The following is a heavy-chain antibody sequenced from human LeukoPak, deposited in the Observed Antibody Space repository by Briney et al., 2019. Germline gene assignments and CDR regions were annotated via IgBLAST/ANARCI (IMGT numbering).Heavy chain of an antibody. V-gene: IGHV1-18*01. Sequence: GASVKVSCKASGYTFTSYGISWVRQAPGRGLEGMGWISAYNGNTNYAQKLQGRVTMTTDTSTSTAYMELRSLRSDDTAVYYCARDGAMTTVVSLPTDYWYYYYMDVWGKGTTVTISS. CDR3: ARDGAMTTVVSLPTDYWYYYYMDV. D-gene: IGHD4-23*01. CDR2: ISAYNGNT. CDR1: GYTFTSYG. J-gene: IGHJ6*03.